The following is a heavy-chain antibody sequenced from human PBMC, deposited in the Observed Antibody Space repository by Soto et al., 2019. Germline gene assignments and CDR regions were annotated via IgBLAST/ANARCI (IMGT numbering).Heavy chain of an antibody. V-gene: IGHV3-33*01. CDR3: ARDTPRVYGGQTPGVYYYMDV. J-gene: IGHJ6*03. Sequence: GGSLRLSCAASGFTFSSYGMHWVRQAPGKGLEWVAVIWYDGSNKYYADSVKGRFTISRDNSKNTLYLQMNSLRAEDTAVYYCARDTPRVYGGQTPGVYYYMDVWGKGTTVTVSS. CDR1: GFTFSSYG. CDR2: IWYDGSNK. D-gene: IGHD4-17*01.